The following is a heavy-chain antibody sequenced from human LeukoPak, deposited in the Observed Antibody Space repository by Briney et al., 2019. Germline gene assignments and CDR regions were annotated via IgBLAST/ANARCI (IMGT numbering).Heavy chain of an antibody. J-gene: IGHJ4*02. V-gene: IGHV4-4*02. CDR3: AGEKGNYDILTGYHPLPY. D-gene: IGHD3-9*01. CDR2: IYHSGST. CDR1: GGSISSSNW. Sequence: SGTLSLTCAVSGGSISSSNWWSWVRQPPGKGLEWIGEIYHSGSTNYNPSLKSRVTISVDKSKNQFSLKLSSVTARITAVYYGAGEKGNYDILTGYHPLPYWGQETLVTVSS.